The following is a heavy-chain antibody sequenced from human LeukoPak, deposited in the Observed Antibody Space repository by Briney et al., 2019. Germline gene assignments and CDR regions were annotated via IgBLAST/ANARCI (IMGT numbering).Heavy chain of an antibody. CDR1: GYTFTRYA. CDR2: INAGSGYT. CDR3: ARGKTYSSGSGDAFDI. V-gene: IGHV1-3*03. Sequence: ASVKVSCKASGYTFTRYAMHWGRQAPGQRLEWMGWINAGSGYTKYSQEFQGRVTITRDTSASTAYMELSSLRSEDRAVYYCARGKTYSSGSGDAFDIWGQGTMVTVSS. D-gene: IGHD3-10*01. J-gene: IGHJ3*02.